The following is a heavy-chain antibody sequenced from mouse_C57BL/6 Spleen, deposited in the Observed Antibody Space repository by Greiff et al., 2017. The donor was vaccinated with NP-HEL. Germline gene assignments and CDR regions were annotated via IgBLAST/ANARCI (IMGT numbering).Heavy chain of an antibody. D-gene: IGHD1-1*01. CDR2: IYPGDGDT. J-gene: IGHJ1*03. CDR3: ARYYYYGSPRYWYFDV. CDR1: GYAFSSSW. Sequence: VQLQQSGPELVKPGASVKISCKASGYAFSSSWMNWVKQRPGKVLEWIGRIYPGDGDTNYNGKFKGKATLTADKSSSTAYMQLSSLTSEDSAVYFCARYYYYGSPRYWYFDVWGTGTTVTVSS. V-gene: IGHV1-82*01.